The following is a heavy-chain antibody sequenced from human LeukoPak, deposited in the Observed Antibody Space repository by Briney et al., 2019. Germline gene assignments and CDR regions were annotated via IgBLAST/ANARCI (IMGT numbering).Heavy chain of an antibody. Sequence: SETLSLTCTVSGGSISNYYWSWIRQPPGKGLEWIGYIYYSGSTNYNPSLKSRVTISVDTSKNQFSLKLSSVTATDTAVYYCARRDHYGVKAFDIWGQGTMVTVSS. CDR3: ARRDHYGVKAFDI. CDR1: GGSISNYY. V-gene: IGHV4-59*08. J-gene: IGHJ3*02. CDR2: IYYSGST. D-gene: IGHD4-17*01.